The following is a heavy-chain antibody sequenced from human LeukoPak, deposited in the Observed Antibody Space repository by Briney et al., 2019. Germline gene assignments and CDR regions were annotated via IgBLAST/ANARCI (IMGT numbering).Heavy chain of an antibody. CDR2: ISYSGNT. CDR1: VGSISSYY. CDR3: ARHGQYMLVYLDY. J-gene: IGHJ4*02. Sequence: SETLSLTCTVSVGSISSYYWSWMRQPPGKGLEWIGYISYSGNTNYNPSLKSRVSISLDTPKNQFSLNLSSVTAADTAVYYCARHGQYMLVYLDYWGQGARVTVSS. V-gene: IGHV4-59*08. D-gene: IGHD2-2*02.